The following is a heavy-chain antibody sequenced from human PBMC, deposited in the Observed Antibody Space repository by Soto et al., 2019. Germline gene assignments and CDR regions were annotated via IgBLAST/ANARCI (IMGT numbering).Heavy chain of an antibody. CDR1: GFTFSSYA. V-gene: IGHV3-30-3*01. CDR3: ARARGSIAARRFQGFDY. CDR2: ISYDGSNK. D-gene: IGHD6-6*01. J-gene: IGHJ4*02. Sequence: GGSLRLSCAASGFTFSSYAMHWVRQAPGKGLEWVAVISYDGSNKYYADSVKGRFTISRDNSKNTLYLQMNSLRAEDTAVYYCARARGSIAARRFQGFDYWGQGTLVTVSS.